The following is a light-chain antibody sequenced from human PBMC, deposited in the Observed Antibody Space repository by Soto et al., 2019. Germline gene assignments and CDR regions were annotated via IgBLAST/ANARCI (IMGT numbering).Light chain of an antibody. V-gene: IGLV2-14*01. CDR2: EVS. J-gene: IGLJ2*01. Sequence: QSVLTQPPSVSGAPGQRVTISCTGSSSNIGAGYDVHWYQQHPGKAPKLMIYEVSNRPSGVSNRFSGSKSGNTASLTISGLQAEDEADYYCSSYTSSSTEVFGGGTKLTVL. CDR1: SSNIGAGYD. CDR3: SSYTSSSTEV.